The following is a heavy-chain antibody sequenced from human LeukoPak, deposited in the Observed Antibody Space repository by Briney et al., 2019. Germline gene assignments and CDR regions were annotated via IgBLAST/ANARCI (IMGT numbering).Heavy chain of an antibody. CDR3: AKASTYYDILTGYFDY. CDR1: GCTFSRYG. Sequence: PGGSPRVSCAASGCTFSRYGMHGVGQAPAKGLEGVAFIRYDGSNKHYADSVQGRFTISRDNSKNTLYLQMNSLRAGDTAVYYCAKASTYYDILTGYFDYWGQGTLVTVSS. J-gene: IGHJ4*02. CDR2: IRYDGSNK. D-gene: IGHD3-9*01. V-gene: IGHV3-30*02.